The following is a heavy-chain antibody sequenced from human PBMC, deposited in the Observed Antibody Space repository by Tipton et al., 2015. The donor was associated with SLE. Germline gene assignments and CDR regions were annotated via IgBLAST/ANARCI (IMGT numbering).Heavy chain of an antibody. CDR2: ISTSSNYI. Sequence: SLRLSCAASGFIFSDYSMNWVRQAPGKGLEWVSSISTSSNYIYYADSLKGRFTISRDNAKNSLFLQMNSLRAEDTALYYCAREEVLAEAFDIWGQGTMVTVSS. J-gene: IGHJ3*02. CDR1: GFIFSDYS. V-gene: IGHV3-21*01. CDR3: AREEVLAEAFDI. D-gene: IGHD2-8*02.